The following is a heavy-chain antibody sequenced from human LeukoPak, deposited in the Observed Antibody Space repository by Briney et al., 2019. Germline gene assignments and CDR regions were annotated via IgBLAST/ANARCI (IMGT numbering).Heavy chain of an antibody. Sequence: PSETLSLTCTVSGGSISSGTYPWSWIRQPAGKGLEWIGRIYTSGSTDYNPSLKSRVTISKDTSQNHFSLKLSSVTAADTAVYYCAREDVDTGSDCWGQGTLVTVST. CDR3: AREDVDTGSDC. D-gene: IGHD5-18*01. CDR1: GGSISSGTYP. V-gene: IGHV4-61*02. J-gene: IGHJ4*02. CDR2: IYTSGST.